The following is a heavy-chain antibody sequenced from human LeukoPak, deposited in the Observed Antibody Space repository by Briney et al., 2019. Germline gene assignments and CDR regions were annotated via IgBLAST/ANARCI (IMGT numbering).Heavy chain of an antibody. CDR1: GGSISSSSYY. D-gene: IGHD6-13*01. CDR3: ARARGQQLVT. Sequence: SETLSLTCTVSGGSISSSSYYWGWIRQPPGKGLEWIGSIYYSGSTYYNPSLKSRVTISVDTSKNQFSLKLSSVTAADTAVYYCARARGQQLVTRGQGTLVTVSS. CDR2: IYYSGST. V-gene: IGHV4-39*01. J-gene: IGHJ4*02.